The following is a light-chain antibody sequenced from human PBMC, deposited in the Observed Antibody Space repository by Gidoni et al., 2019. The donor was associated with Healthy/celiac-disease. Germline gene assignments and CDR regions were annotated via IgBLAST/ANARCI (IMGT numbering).Light chain of an antibody. V-gene: IGKV1-8*01. CDR3: QQYYSYPST. Sequence: AIRMTQSPSSFSASTGDRVTIPCRASQGISSYLAWYQQKPGKAPKLLIYAASTLQSGVPSRFSGSGSGTDFTLTISCLQSEDFATYYCQQYYSYPSTFGQGTRLEIK. CDR1: QGISSY. CDR2: AAS. J-gene: IGKJ5*01.